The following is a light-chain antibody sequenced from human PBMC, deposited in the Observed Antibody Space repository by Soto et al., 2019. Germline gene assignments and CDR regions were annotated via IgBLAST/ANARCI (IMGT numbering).Light chain of an antibody. V-gene: IGKV3-11*01. CDR1: HTVSRMY. CDR2: GAS. Sequence: EIILTQSPFTLSLSPGERATLSCSASHTVSRMYLSRFQQQPGQAPRLLIHGASTRATGIPDRFSGTGSGTDFTLTISSLEPEDFAVYYCQQRSNWPPITFGQGTRLEIK. CDR3: QQRSNWPPIT. J-gene: IGKJ5*01.